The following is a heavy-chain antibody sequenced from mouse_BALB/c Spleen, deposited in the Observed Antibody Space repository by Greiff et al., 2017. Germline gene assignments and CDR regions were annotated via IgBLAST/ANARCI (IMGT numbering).Heavy chain of an antibody. CDR3: ARDADYGFAY. CDR2: ISPYNGST. J-gene: IGHJ3*01. CDR1: GYSFTGYY. Sequence: VQLQQSGPELVKPGASVKISCTASGYSFTGYYMHWVRQTHVKSLEWIGRISPYNGSTSYNHNFKDKATLTVDKASSTTYMELHSLTSEDSALYYCARDADYGFAYWGQGTLVTVSA. D-gene: IGHD1-1*01. V-gene: IGHV1-26*01.